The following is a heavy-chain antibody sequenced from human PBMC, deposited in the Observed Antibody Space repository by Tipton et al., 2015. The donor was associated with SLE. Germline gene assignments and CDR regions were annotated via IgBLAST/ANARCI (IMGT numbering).Heavy chain of an antibody. CDR2: IYYSGST. D-gene: IGHD2-2*01. CDR3: ARVPAFYYYYMDV. Sequence: LRLSCAVYGGSLNSGSFIAYYWSWIRQPPGKGLEWIGYIYYSGSTNYNPSLKSRVTISVDTSKNQFSLKLSSVTAADTAVYYCARVPAFYYYYMDVWGKGTTVTVSS. V-gene: IGHV4-61*08. CDR1: GGSLNSGSFIAYY. J-gene: IGHJ6*03.